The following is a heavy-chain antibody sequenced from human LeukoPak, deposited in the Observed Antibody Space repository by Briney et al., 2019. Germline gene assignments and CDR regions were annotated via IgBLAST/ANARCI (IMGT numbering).Heavy chain of an antibody. D-gene: IGHD3-16*02. Sequence: SETLSLTCAVYGGSFSGYYWSWIRRPPGKGLEWIGEINHSGSTNYNPSLKSRVTISVDTSKNQFSLKLSSVPAADTAVYYRARVGPTYYDYVWGSYRPTPFDYWGQGTLVTVSS. CDR3: ARVGPTYYDYVWGSYRPTPFDY. CDR2: INHSGST. V-gene: IGHV4-34*01. CDR1: GGSFSGYY. J-gene: IGHJ4*02.